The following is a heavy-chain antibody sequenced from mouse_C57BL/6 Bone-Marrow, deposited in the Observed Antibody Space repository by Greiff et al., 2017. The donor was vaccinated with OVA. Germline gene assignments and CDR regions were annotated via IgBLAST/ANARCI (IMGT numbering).Heavy chain of an antibody. CDR3: ARDIDYYYFDY. CDR1: GYSITSGYY. V-gene: IGHV3-6*01. Sequence: EVQLQESGPGLVKPSQSLSLTCSVTGYSITSGYYWNWIRQFPGNKLEWMGYISYDGSNNYNPSLKNRISITRDTSKNQFFLKLNSVTTEDTATYYCARDIDYYYFDYWGQGTTLTVSS. D-gene: IGHD2-13*01. J-gene: IGHJ2*01. CDR2: ISYDGSN.